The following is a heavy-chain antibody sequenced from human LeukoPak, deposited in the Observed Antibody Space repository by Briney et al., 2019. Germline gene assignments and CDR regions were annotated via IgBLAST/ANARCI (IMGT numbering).Heavy chain of an antibody. J-gene: IGHJ4*02. D-gene: IGHD5-18*01. Sequence: PSETLSLTCTVSGGSISSGGYYWSWIRQHPGKGLEWIGYIYYSGSTYYNPSLKSRVTISVDTSKNQFSLKLSSVTAADTAVYCCARAGSNGYYFDYWGQGNLVTVSP. CDR2: IYYSGST. CDR1: GGSISSGGYY. CDR3: ARAGSNGYYFDY. V-gene: IGHV4-31*03.